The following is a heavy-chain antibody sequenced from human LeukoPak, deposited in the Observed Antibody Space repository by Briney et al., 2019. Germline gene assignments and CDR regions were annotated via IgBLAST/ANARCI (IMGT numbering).Heavy chain of an antibody. CDR2: INPNSGGT. Sequence: ASVKVSCKASGYTFTGYYMHWVRQAPGQVLEWMGWINPNSGGTNYAQKFQGRVTMTRDTSISTAYMELSRLRSDDTAVYYCARSYYYDSSGYYPYYFDYWGQGTLVTVSS. V-gene: IGHV1-2*02. D-gene: IGHD3-22*01. J-gene: IGHJ4*02. CDR3: ARSYYYDSSGYYPYYFDY. CDR1: GYTFTGYY.